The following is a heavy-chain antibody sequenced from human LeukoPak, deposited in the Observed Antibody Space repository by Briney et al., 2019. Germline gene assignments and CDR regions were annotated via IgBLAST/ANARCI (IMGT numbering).Heavy chain of an antibody. J-gene: IGHJ5*02. Sequence: GASVKVSCKASGYTFTNYDINWVRQATGQGLEWMGYMNPNSGNTGYAQKFQGRVTMTKNTSINTVYMELSSLRSDDTAVYYCARASITMVRGLGGNWFDPWGQGTLVTVSS. CDR3: ARASITMVRGLGGNWFDP. V-gene: IGHV1-8*01. CDR2: MNPNSGNT. D-gene: IGHD3-10*01. CDR1: GYTFTNYD.